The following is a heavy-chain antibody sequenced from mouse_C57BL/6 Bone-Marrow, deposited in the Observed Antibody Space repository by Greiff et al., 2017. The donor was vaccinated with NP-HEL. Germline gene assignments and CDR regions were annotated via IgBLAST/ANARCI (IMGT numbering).Heavy chain of an antibody. V-gene: IGHV7-3*01. CDR3: ARYGVLIWYFDV. CDR1: GFTFTDYY. Sequence: EVKLVESGGGLVQPGGSLSLSCAASGFTFTDYYMSWVRQPPGKALEWLGFIRNKANGYTTEYSASVKGRFTISRDNSQSILYLQMNALRAEDSATYYCARYGVLIWYFDVWGTGTTVTVSS. CDR2: IRNKANGYTT. D-gene: IGHD1-1*01. J-gene: IGHJ1*03.